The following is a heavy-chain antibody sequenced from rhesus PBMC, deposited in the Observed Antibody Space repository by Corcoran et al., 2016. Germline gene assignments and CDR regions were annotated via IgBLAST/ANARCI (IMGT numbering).Heavy chain of an antibody. CDR3: TRVHHSSGWYTHIYFDY. CDR2: ISYTGKTV. V-gene: IGHV3-183*02. D-gene: IGHD6-31*01. Sequence: EVQLVESGGGLVQPGGSLRLSCAASGFTFGDYGMHWGRQAPGKGLEWVSSISYTGKTVYYADSVKGRFTVSRDNAKNSLSLQMSSLRAEDTAVYYCTRVHHSSGWYTHIYFDYWGQGVLVTVSS. J-gene: IGHJ4*01. CDR1: GFTFGDYG.